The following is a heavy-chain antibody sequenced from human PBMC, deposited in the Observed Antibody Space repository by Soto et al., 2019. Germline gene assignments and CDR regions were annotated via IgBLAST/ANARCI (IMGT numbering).Heavy chain of an antibody. D-gene: IGHD3-9*01. CDR1: GDSLTSYY. CDR3: ARIILTGYYGLEP. V-gene: IGHV4-59*01. CDR2: IYYTGKT. J-gene: IGHJ5*02. Sequence: QVQLQESGPGLVKPSETLSLTCSVSGDSLTSYYWTWVRQPPGKGLEWIGYIYYTGKTNYNPSLKSRVTTSMDLSKNQFSLELRSLPDADTAVYYCARIILTGYYGLEPWGQGTLVIVSA.